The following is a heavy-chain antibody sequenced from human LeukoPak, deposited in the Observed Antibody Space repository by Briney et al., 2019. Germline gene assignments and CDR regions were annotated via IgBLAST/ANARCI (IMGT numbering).Heavy chain of an antibody. D-gene: IGHD3-10*01. V-gene: IGHV3-48*02. CDR2: ISSSSSTI. CDR1: GFTFSSYS. J-gene: IGHJ4*02. CDR3: AREYYGSGSSSIDY. Sequence: GGSLRLSCAASGFTFSSYSMNWVRQAPGKGLEWVSYISSSSSTIYYADSVKGRSTISRDNAKNSLYLQMNSLRDEDTAVYYCAREYYGSGSSSIDYWGQGTLVTVSS.